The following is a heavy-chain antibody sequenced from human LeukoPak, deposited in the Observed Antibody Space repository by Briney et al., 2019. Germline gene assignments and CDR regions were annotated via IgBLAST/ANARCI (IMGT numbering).Heavy chain of an antibody. D-gene: IGHD1-7*01. CDR2: IRYDGSNK. J-gene: IGHJ4*02. V-gene: IGHV3-30*02. CDR3: AKAIGRNYLGGFDY. CDR1: GFTFSSYG. Sequence: SGGSLRLSCAASGFTFSSYGMHWVRQAPGKGLEWVAFIRYDGSNKYYADSVKGRFTISRDNSKNTLYLQMNSLRAEDTAVYYCAKAIGRNYLGGFDYWGQGTLVTVSS.